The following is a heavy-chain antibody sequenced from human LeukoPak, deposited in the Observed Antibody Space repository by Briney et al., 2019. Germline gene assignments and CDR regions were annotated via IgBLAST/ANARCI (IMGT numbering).Heavy chain of an antibody. CDR2: KNQNRCGT. V-gene: IGHV1-2*06. Sequence: SSVKVSCKASGYTFTGYYMHWVRQAPGQGLDWMGRKNQNRCGTNYAHRFQGRVTMTRDTCSSTAYMEATELSYDDEAGYVCARESVGAAADIGWFYTCGQGNLVTVSS. CDR3: ARESVGAAADIGWFYT. D-gene: IGHD6-13*01. J-gene: IGHJ5*02. CDR1: GYTFTGYY.